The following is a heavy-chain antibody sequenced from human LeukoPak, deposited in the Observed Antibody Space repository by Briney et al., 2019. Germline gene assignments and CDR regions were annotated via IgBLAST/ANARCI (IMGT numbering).Heavy chain of an antibody. J-gene: IGHJ4*02. Sequence: SGGSLRLSCAASGFTFSSYWMSWVRQAPGKGLEWVANIKQDGSEKYYVDSVKGRFTISRDNAKNSLYLQMNSLSAEDTAVYYCAREKMTTVTWEYYFDYWGQGALVTVSS. CDR1: GFTFSSYW. CDR2: IKQDGSEK. V-gene: IGHV3-7*01. D-gene: IGHD4-17*01. CDR3: AREKMTTVTWEYYFDY.